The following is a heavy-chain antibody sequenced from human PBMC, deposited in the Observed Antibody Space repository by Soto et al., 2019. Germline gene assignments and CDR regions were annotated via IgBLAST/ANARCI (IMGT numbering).Heavy chain of an antibody. V-gene: IGHV4-31*03. CDR1: GGSISSGGYY. J-gene: IGHJ4*02. CDR2: IYYSGST. CDR3: ARWRRSRLVDY. Sequence: QVQLQESGPGLVKPSQTLSLTCTVSGGSISSGGYYWSWIRQHPGKGLEWIGYIYYSGSTYYNPSLKSRVTLSVDPSKNQFSLKLSSVTAADTAVYYCARWRRSRLVDYWGQGTLVTVSS. D-gene: IGHD6-13*01.